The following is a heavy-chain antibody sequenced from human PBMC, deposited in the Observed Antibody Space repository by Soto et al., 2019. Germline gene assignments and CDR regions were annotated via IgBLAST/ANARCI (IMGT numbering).Heavy chain of an antibody. CDR1: GFTFTSYE. Sequence: PGGSLRLSCAVSGFTFTSYEMAWVRQAPGKGLEWVSYISDSGSTIRYADSVRGRFTISRDNAKNSLYLQMNSLRAEDTAVYYCAGGIMYSGSYQEWGQGTLVTVSS. CDR3: AGGIMYSGSYQE. CDR2: ISDSGSTI. J-gene: IGHJ4*02. D-gene: IGHD1-26*01. V-gene: IGHV3-48*03.